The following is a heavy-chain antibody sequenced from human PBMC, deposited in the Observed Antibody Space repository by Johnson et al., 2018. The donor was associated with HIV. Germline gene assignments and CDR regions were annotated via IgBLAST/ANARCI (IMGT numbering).Heavy chain of an antibody. V-gene: IGHV3-30-3*02. Sequence: QMQLVESGGGVVQPGGSLRLSCAASGFTFSSYGMHWVRQAPGKGLEWVAVISYDGSNKYYADSVKGRFTISRDKSKNTLNLQMNSLRAEDTAVYYCAKSPMVRGSEGAFDIWGQGTMVTVSS. CDR1: GFTFSSYG. D-gene: IGHD3-10*01. CDR3: AKSPMVRGSEGAFDI. J-gene: IGHJ3*02. CDR2: ISYDGSNK.